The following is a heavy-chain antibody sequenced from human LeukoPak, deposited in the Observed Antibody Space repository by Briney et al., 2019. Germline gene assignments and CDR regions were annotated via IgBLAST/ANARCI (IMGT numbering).Heavy chain of an antibody. Sequence: SVKVSCKASGYTLTSYGISWVRQAPGQGLEWMAWIKDSSGETNYAQKFQGRVTVTRDTSISAAYMELSSLRSDDTAVYYCARFPRDDSSGYYGGRWDYFDYWGQGTLVTVS. V-gene: IGHV1-2*02. CDR3: ARFPRDDSSGYYGGRWDYFDY. J-gene: IGHJ4*02. D-gene: IGHD3-22*01. CDR2: IKDSSGET. CDR1: GYTLTSYG.